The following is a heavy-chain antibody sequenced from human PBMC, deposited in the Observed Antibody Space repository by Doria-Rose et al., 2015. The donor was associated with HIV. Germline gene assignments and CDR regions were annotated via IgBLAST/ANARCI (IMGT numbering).Heavy chain of an antibody. CDR3: ATWISGSYNY. CDR2: SKNKVKSYTT. V-gene: IGHV3-72*01. CDR1: GFTFSDHY. Sequence: LSCAASGFTFSDHYMDWVRQAPGKGLEWVGRSKNKVKSYTTEYAASVKGRFTISRDGSENSLYLQMNSLKTEDTAVYHCATWISGSYNYWGQGTLVTVSS. D-gene: IGHD1-26*01. J-gene: IGHJ4*02.